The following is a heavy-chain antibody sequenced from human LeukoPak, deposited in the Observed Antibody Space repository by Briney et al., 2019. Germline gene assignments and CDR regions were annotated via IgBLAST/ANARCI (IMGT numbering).Heavy chain of an antibody. CDR1: GGSISSGDYY. Sequence: PSQTLSLTCTVSGGSISSGDYYWSWIRQPPGKGLEWIGYIYYSGSTYYNPSLKSRVTMSVDTSKNQFSLKLSSVTAADTAVYYCARGVEVSNYAHFDNSGQKTLVTVSS. D-gene: IGHD2-2*01. V-gene: IGHV4-30-4*08. CDR2: IYYSGST. CDR3: ARGVEVSNYAHFDN. J-gene: IGHJ4*02.